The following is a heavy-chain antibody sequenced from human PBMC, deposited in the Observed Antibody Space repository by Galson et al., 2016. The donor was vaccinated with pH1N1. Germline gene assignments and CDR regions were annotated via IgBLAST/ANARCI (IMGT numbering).Heavy chain of an antibody. Sequence: SGAEVKKSGESLKISCKGSGHSFKSYWIAWVRQMPGKGLEWMGIIYPGDSDTRYSPSFLGQVIMSADKSISTAFLQWSSLNASDTAMYYCARRGINGTDFWGQGTLVTVSS. V-gene: IGHV5-51*01. CDR1: GHSFKSYW. CDR3: ARRGINGTDF. D-gene: IGHD1/OR15-1a*01. CDR2: IYPGDSDT. J-gene: IGHJ4*02.